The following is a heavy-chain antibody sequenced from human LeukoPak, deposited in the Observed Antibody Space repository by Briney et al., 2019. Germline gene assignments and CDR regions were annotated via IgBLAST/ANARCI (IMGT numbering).Heavy chain of an antibody. D-gene: IGHD5-24*01. CDR3: VRDPRDGYGHFDY. V-gene: IGHV3-66*01. J-gene: IGHJ4*02. Sequence: GRSLRLSCVVSGFTFSGNHISWVRQAPGKGPEGVSVIYIEGYTYYADSVKGRFTISRGNSKITVYLQMNSLKPEDTAVYYCVRDPRDGYGHFDYWGQGPLVTVSS. CDR1: GFTFSGNH. CDR2: IYIEGYT.